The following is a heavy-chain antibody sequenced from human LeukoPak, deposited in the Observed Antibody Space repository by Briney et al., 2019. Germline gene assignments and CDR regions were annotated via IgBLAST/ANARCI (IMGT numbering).Heavy chain of an antibody. Sequence: PGGSLRLSCAASGFTFSSYGMHWVRQAPGKGLEWVAFIRYDGSNKYYADSVKGRFTISRDNSKNTLYLQMNSLRAEDTAVYYCAKDYETTWFPTGSGVWGQGTTVTVSS. D-gene: IGHD2/OR15-2a*01. CDR3: AKDYETTWFPTGSGV. CDR1: GFTFSSYG. CDR2: IRYDGSNK. J-gene: IGHJ6*02. V-gene: IGHV3-30*02.